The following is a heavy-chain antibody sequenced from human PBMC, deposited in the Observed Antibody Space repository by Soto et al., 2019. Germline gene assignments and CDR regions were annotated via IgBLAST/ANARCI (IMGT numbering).Heavy chain of an antibody. V-gene: IGHV2-5*02. CDR1: GFSLSTSGVG. J-gene: IGHJ4*02. D-gene: IGHD6-19*01. CDR3: AHRRTRIAVAGRPYYFDY. Sequence: SGPTLVNPTQTLTLTCTFSGFSLSTSGVGVGWIRQPPGKALEWLALIYWDDDKRYSPSLKSRLTITKDTSKNQVVLTMTNMDPVDTATYYCAHRRTRIAVAGRPYYFDYWGQGTLVTVSS. CDR2: IYWDDDK.